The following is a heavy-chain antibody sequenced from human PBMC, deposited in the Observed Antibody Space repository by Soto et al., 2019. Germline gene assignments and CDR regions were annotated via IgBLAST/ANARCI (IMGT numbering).Heavy chain of an antibody. CDR2: ISSGSTYI. J-gene: IGHJ3*02. V-gene: IGHV3-21*06. CDR3: ARDRTNGLYSNDDFDI. CDR1: GFTFNIYT. Sequence: GGSLRLSCAASGFTFNIYTMNWVRQAPGKGLEWVSSISSGSTYISYADSVKGRFIISGDNAKNSLYLQMISLGVEDTAVYYCARDRTNGLYSNDDFDIWGQGTMVTVSS. D-gene: IGHD4-4*01.